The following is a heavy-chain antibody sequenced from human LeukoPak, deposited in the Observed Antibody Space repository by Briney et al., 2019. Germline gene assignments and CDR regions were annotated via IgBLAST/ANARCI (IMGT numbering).Heavy chain of an antibody. CDR3: AKVRDSSSWLVDY. D-gene: IGHD6-13*01. CDR1: GFTFSSFS. CDR2: ITGNGATT. V-gene: IGHV3-23*01. J-gene: IGHJ4*02. Sequence: GGSLRLSCAAAGFTFSSFSMNWVRQAPGKGLEWVSGITGNGATTYYADSVKGRFTISRDNSKNTLYLQLNSMRAEDTAIYYCAKVRDSSSWLVDYWGQGTLVTVSS.